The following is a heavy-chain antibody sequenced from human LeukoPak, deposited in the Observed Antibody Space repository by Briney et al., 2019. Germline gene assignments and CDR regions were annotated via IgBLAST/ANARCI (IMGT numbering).Heavy chain of an antibody. J-gene: IGHJ4*02. D-gene: IGHD2-21*02. CDR3: AREGLAYCGGDCWYYFDY. Sequence: GASVKVSCKASGGTFSSYAINWVRQAPGQGLEWMGGIIPIFGTTNYAQKFQGRVTITVDESTSTAYMELSSLRSEDTAVYYCAREGLAYCGGDCWYYFDYWGQGTPVTVSS. V-gene: IGHV1-69*13. CDR2: IIPIFGTT. CDR1: GGTFSSYA.